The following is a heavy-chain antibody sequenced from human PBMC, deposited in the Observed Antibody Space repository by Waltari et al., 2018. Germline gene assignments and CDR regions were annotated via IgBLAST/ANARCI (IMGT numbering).Heavy chain of an antibody. V-gene: IGHV4-34*01. D-gene: IGHD3-22*01. CDR3: ARGRDYYDSSGYQRGTNWFDP. J-gene: IGHJ5*02. CDR1: GGSFSGYY. CDR2: INHSGST. Sequence: QVQLQQWGAGLLKPSETLSLTCAVYGGSFSGYYWSWLRQPPGKGLEWIGEINHSGSTNYNPSLKSRVTISVDTSKNQFSLKLSSVTAADTAVYYCARGRDYYDSSGYQRGTNWFDPWGQGTLVTVSS.